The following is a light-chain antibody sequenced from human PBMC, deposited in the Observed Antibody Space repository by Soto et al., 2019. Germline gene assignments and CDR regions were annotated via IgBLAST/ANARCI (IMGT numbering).Light chain of an antibody. CDR1: QSIRNH. CDR3: QKSYSAPYT. Sequence: DIQMTQSPSSLSASVGDRVTITCRASQSIRNHLNWYQQKPGKAPKLLIYAASSLQSGVPSRFSGSGSGTDFTLTFSSLQPEDFATYYCQKSYSAPYTFGQGTKLEIK. J-gene: IGKJ2*01. V-gene: IGKV1-39*01. CDR2: AAS.